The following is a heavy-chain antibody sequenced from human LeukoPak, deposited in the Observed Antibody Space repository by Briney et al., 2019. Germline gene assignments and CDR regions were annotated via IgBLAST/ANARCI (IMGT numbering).Heavy chain of an antibody. Sequence: SETLSLTCTVSGDSISSNSYYWGWIRQPPGKGLEWIGSIYYSGSTYYTPSLRSRVTISVDTSKNQFSLKLSSVTAADTAVYYCARQGGSSARDYWGQGTLVTVSS. CDR3: ARQGGSSARDY. J-gene: IGHJ4*02. D-gene: IGHD1-26*01. CDR1: GDSISSNSYY. CDR2: IYYSGST. V-gene: IGHV4-39*01.